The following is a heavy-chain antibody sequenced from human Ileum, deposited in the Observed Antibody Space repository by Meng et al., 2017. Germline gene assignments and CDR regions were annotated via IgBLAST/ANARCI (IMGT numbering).Heavy chain of an antibody. Sequence: GGSLRLSCAASGLTFSSYAMTWVRQAPGKGLEWVSTISESDGSRYYADSVRGRFTISRDNSKNTLYLQMNSLRAEDTAVYYCAKEGYRTSWYLHFDHWGQGTRVTGSS. J-gene: IGHJ4*02. CDR2: ISESDGSR. CDR1: GLTFSSYA. D-gene: IGHD6-13*01. CDR3: AKEGYRTSWYLHFDH. V-gene: IGHV3-23*01.